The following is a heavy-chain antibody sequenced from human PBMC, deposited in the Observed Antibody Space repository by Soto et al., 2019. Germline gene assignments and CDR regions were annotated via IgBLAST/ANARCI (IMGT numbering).Heavy chain of an antibody. CDR3: ARGDYGTGGYPFPYFDY. J-gene: IGHJ4*02. CDR2: INPDSGAT. V-gene: IGHV1-2*02. CDR1: GYSFTGYY. D-gene: IGHD2-8*02. Sequence: HLVQSGAEVKRPGASLKVSCKASGYSFTGYYIHWLRQAPGQGLEWMGWINPDSGATNYAQNFQGRVTLTSDTSISTASMDLTSLTSDDTAVYYCARGDYGTGGYPFPYFDYWGQGTLVIVSS.